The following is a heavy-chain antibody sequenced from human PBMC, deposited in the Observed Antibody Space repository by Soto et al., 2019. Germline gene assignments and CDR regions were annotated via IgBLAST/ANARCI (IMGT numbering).Heavy chain of an antibody. CDR1: GFTFSSYS. V-gene: IGHV3-48*04. D-gene: IGHD3-9*01. CDR3: ARDKDWAFDY. J-gene: IGHJ4*02. Sequence: PGGSLRLSCVASGFTFSSYSMVWVRQAPGKGLEWVSYIFASSTTIYYADSVKGRFTVSRDNAQNSLFLLMNSLRAEDTAVYYCARDKDWAFDYWGQGTLVNVSS. CDR2: IFASSTTI.